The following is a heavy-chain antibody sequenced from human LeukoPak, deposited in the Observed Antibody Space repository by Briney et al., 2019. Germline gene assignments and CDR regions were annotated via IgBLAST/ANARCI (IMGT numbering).Heavy chain of an antibody. J-gene: IGHJ4*02. CDR3: ARLECSSTTCPFAY. D-gene: IGHD2-2*01. CDR2: IFPGDSDT. Sequence: GESLKISGKGSGYSFTTNWVGWVRQMPGKGLESMGIIFPGDSDTRYTPSFQGQVIISADKSTGTVYLQWTSLKALDTAIYYCARLECSSTTCPFAYWGQGTLVTVSS. V-gene: IGHV5-51*01. CDR1: GYSFTTNW.